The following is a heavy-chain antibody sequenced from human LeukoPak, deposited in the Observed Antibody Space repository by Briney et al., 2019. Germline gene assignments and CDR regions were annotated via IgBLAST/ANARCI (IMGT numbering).Heavy chain of an antibody. CDR1: GFTFSNYV. CDR2: ISGSGDST. CDR3: AKVRAPSGWFNSDY. V-gene: IGHV3-23*01. J-gene: IGHJ4*02. Sequence: GGSLRLSCAASGFTFSNYVMNWVRQAPGKGLEWVSGISGSGDSTYYADSVKGRFTISRDNSKNTLFLQMNSLRAEDTAAYYCAKVRAPSGWFNSDYWGQGTLVTVSS. D-gene: IGHD6-19*01.